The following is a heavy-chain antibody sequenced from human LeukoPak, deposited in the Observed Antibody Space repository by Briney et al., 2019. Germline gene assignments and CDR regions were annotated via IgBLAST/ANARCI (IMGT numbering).Heavy chain of an antibody. J-gene: IGHJ4*02. CDR3: ARAREAEALDY. CDR2: INHSGST. CDR1: SETFSGYY. D-gene: IGHD6-19*01. V-gene: IGHV4-34*01. Sequence: SETLSRTAAGYSETFSGYYWTWIRQPPGKEREWIGEINHSGSTNYHPSLKSRVTISVDSSKNQFSLKMRSVTAADTAVYYCARAREAEALDYWGQGTLVTVSS.